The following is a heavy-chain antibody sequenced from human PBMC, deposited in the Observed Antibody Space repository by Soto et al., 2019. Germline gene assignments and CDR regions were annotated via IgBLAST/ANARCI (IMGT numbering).Heavy chain of an antibody. CDR2: ISSSGGHT. CDR3: ASLVGRSNFDS. V-gene: IGHV3-21*01. Sequence: GGSLRLSCVGSGFIFSDYSMNWVRQAPGKGLEWVAAISSSGGHTFYADSVKGRFTISRDNPKNSLFLQMSSLGAEDTAVYWCASLVGRSNFDSWGQGTLVTVSS. CDR1: GFIFSDYS. D-gene: IGHD3-10*01. J-gene: IGHJ4*02.